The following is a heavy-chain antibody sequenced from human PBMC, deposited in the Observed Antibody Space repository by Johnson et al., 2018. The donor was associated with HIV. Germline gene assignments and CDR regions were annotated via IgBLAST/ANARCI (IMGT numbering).Heavy chain of an antibody. V-gene: IGHV3-30*04. CDR2: ISYDASNK. Sequence: QVQLVESGGGVVQPGRSLRLSCAASAFTFSSYVMHWVRQAPGKGLDWVAVISYDASNKYYADSVKGRFPISRDNSKNTLYLQMNSLRTEDTAVYYCARVRGGTGHGAFDIWGQGTMVTVSS. CDR1: AFTFSSYV. J-gene: IGHJ3*02. CDR3: ARVRGGTGHGAFDI.